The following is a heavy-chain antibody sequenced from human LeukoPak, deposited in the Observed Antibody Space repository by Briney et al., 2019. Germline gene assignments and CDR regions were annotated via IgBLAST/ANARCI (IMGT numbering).Heavy chain of an antibody. CDR2: ISAYNGNT. CDR3: ARGDIVVVPAANAFDI. V-gene: IGHV1-18*04. J-gene: IGHJ3*02. D-gene: IGHD2-2*01. CDR1: GYTFTSYG. Sequence: ASVKVSCKASGYTFTSYGISWVRQAPGQGLEWMGWISAYNGNTNYAQKFQGRVTITADKSTSTAYMELSSLRSEDTAVYYCARGDIVVVPAANAFDIWGQGTMVTVSS.